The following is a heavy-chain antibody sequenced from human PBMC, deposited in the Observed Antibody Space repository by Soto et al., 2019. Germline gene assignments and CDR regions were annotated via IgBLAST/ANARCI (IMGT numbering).Heavy chain of an antibody. Sequence: ESGGGLVKPGGSLRLSCAASGFTFSDFYMSWIRQAPGKGLEWVSYISSRGTTMYYADSVKGRFTISRDNAKKSLFLQMNSLRAEDTAVYYCVRVGSGHPLYYYYGVDVWGQGTTVTVSS. J-gene: IGHJ6*02. CDR1: GFTFSDFY. V-gene: IGHV3-11*01. CDR2: ISSRGTTM. CDR3: VRVGSGHPLYYYYGVDV. D-gene: IGHD3-3*01.